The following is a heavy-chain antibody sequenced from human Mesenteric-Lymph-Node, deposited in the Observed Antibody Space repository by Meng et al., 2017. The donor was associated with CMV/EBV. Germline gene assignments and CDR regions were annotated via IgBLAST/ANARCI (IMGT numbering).Heavy chain of an antibody. D-gene: IGHD2-2*03. CDR3: ARDTHGYCSSTSCSDAFDI. Sequence: GGSLRLSCAASGFTFSSYAMSWVRQAPGKGLEWVSSISSSSSYIYYADSVKGRFTISRDNAKNSLYLQMNSLRAEDTAVYYCARDTHGYCSSTSCSDAFDIWGQGTMVTVSS. CDR2: ISSSSSYI. V-gene: IGHV3-21*01. J-gene: IGHJ3*02. CDR1: GFTFSSYA.